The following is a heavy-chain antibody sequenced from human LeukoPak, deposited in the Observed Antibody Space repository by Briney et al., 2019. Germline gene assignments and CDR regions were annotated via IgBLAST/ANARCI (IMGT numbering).Heavy chain of an antibody. CDR2: IWFDGIRK. D-gene: IGHD3-22*01. CDR1: GFTFSNYG. J-gene: IGHJ3*02. CDR3: ARDLEDSSPFGAFDM. Sequence: PGRSLRLSCVASGFTFSNYGMHWVRQVPGTGLEWVAAIWFDGIRKYYADSVKGRLTISRDNSKNTLYLQMNTLRGEDTAVYYCARDLEDSSPFGAFDMWGQGTMVTVSS. V-gene: IGHV3-33*01.